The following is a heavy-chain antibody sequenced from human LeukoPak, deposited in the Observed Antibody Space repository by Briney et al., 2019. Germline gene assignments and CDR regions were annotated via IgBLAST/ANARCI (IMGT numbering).Heavy chain of an antibody. CDR1: GFSFSTFG. V-gene: IGHV3-21*01. CDR2: ISSSGTNI. Sequence: GGSLRLSCAASGFSFSTFGMNWVRQAPRKGLEWVSSISSSGTNIYYADSVKGRFTISRDNAGDSLYLQMSSLRAEDTAVYYCARGRGVPAAIHYYYMDVWGKGTTVTVSS. J-gene: IGHJ6*03. D-gene: IGHD2-2*02. CDR3: ARGRGVPAAIHYYYMDV.